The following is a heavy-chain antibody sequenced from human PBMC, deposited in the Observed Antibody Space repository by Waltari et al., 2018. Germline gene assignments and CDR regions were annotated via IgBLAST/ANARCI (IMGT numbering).Heavy chain of an antibody. V-gene: IGHV3-30*02. D-gene: IGHD1-26*01. CDR1: GFSLTDYG. CDR3: AKQGGNYPKLFFYMDV. Sequence: QVQLVESGGGVVQPGGSLRRSCVTSGFSLTDYGLHWVRQAPGKGLEWVALIRFDGSLTYYADSVKGRFTVSSDSAERTVYLQMNTLSGEDTAVYYCAKQGGNYPKLFFYMDVWGKGTTVTVSS. J-gene: IGHJ6*03. CDR2: IRFDGSLT.